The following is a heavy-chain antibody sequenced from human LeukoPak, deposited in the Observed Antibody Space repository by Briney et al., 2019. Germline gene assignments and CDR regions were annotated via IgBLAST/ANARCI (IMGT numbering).Heavy chain of an antibody. CDR3: ARTTVTAPY. J-gene: IGHJ4*02. CDR1: GFSFSNSA. CDR2: ISGSGTST. V-gene: IGHV3-23*01. D-gene: IGHD4-17*01. Sequence: GGSLRLSXAASGFSFSNSAMSWVRQTSGKGLEWVSSISGSGTSTYYADSVKGRFTISRDNSKNTVYLQMNSLRAEDTAVYYCARTTVTAPYWGQGTLVTVSS.